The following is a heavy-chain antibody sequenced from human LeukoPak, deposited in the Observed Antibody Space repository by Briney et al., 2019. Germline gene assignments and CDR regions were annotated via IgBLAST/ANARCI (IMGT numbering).Heavy chain of an antibody. Sequence: PGGSLRLSCTASGFTFSDYWMTWVRQAPGKGPEWVANIKQDGSQRYVDSVRGRFTISRDNAKNSLFLQMNGLRAEDTAVYYCARRGGSSSRRSPIDYWGQGTLVTVSS. CDR1: GFTFSDYW. J-gene: IGHJ4*02. CDR3: ARRGGSSSRRSPIDY. CDR2: IKQDGSQR. D-gene: IGHD6-6*01. V-gene: IGHV3-7*01.